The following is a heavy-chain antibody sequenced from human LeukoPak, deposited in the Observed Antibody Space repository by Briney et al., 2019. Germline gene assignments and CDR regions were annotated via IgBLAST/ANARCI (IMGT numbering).Heavy chain of an antibody. J-gene: IGHJ3*02. CDR1: GYTFTAYY. CDR3: ARDKRITIFEPLDAFDI. D-gene: IGHD3-3*01. CDR2: INPNSGGT. Sequence: ASVKVSCKASGYTFTAYYMHWVRQAPGQGLEWMGWINPNSGGTNYAQKFQGRVTMTRDTSISTAYMELSRLRSDDTAVYYCARDKRITIFEPLDAFDIWGQGTMVTVSS. V-gene: IGHV1-2*02.